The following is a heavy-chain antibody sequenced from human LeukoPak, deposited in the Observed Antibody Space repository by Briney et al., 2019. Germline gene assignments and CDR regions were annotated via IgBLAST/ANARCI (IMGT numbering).Heavy chain of an antibody. CDR1: GYTFTSYD. V-gene: IGHV1-8*03. Sequence: GASVKVSCKASGYTFTSYDINWVRQATGQGLEWMGWMNPNSGNTGYAQKFQGRVTITRNTSISTAYMELSSLRSEDTAVYYCARSEWLVRGWFDPWGQGTLVTVSS. D-gene: IGHD6-19*01. CDR2: MNPNSGNT. J-gene: IGHJ5*02. CDR3: ARSEWLVRGWFDP.